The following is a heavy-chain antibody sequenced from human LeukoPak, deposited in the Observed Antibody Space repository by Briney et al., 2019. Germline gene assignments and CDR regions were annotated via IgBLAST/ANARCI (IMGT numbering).Heavy chain of an antibody. J-gene: IGHJ4*02. V-gene: IGHV3-23*01. CDR2: ISGSGGST. CDR1: GFTFSSYA. CDR3: AKAQYCSSTSCLTIEDGYFDY. Sequence: GGSLRLSCAASGFTFSSYAMSWVRQAPGKGLEWVSAISGSGGSTYYADSVKGRFTISRDSSKNTLYLQMNSLRAEDTAVYYCAKAQYCSSTSCLTIEDGYFDYWGQGTLVTVSS. D-gene: IGHD2-2*01.